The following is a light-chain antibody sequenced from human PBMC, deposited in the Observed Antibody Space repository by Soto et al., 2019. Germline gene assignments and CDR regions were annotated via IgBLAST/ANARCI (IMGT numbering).Light chain of an antibody. V-gene: IGLV2-23*01. CDR3: CSYAGSSTFV. J-gene: IGLJ1*01. CDR1: SSDVGSYNL. Sequence: QSALTQPASVSGSPGQSITISCTGTSSDVGSYNLVSWYQQHPGKAPKLMIYEGSKRPSWVSNRFSGSKSGNTASLTISGLQAEDEADYYCCSYAGSSTFVFGTGTKV. CDR2: EGS.